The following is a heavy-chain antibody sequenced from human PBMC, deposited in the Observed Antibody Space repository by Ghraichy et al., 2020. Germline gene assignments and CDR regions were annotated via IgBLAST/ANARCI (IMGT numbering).Heavy chain of an antibody. D-gene: IGHD2-15*01. V-gene: IGHV3-7*01. CDR1: GFTFSSYW. CDR3: ATQGPYCSGGSCAMFDP. Sequence: GGSLRLSCAASGFTFSSYWMSWVRQAPGKGLEWVANIKQDGSEKYYVDSVKGRFTISRDNAKNSLYLQMNSLRAEDTAVYYCATQGPYCSGGSCAMFDPWGQGTLVTVSS. J-gene: IGHJ5*02. CDR2: IKQDGSEK.